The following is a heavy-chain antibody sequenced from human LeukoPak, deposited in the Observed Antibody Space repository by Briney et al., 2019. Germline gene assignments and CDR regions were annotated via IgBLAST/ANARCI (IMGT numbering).Heavy chain of an antibody. CDR1: GGFISNSNFY. CDR2: IYYTGRT. Sequence: SENLSLTCTVSGGFISNSNFYWGWIRQPPGKGLDWIGNIYYTGRTYYNASLNSRVTMSVDASKNQFSLRLSSVTAADTAVYYCVRLYYYDASRPPLWGRGTLVIVSS. D-gene: IGHD3-22*01. J-gene: IGHJ4*02. V-gene: IGHV4-39*01. CDR3: VRLYYYDASRPPL.